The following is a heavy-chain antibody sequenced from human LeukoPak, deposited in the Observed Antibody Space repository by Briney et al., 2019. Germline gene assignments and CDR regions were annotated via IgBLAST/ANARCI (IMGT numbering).Heavy chain of an antibody. V-gene: IGHV4-34*01. CDR2: INHSGST. CDR3: ARGNGTHYFDY. J-gene: IGHJ4*02. Sequence: SETLFLTCAVYGGSFSGYYWSWIRQPPGKGLEWIGEINHSGSTNYNPSLKSRVTISVDTSKNQFSLKLSSVTAADTAVYYCARGNGTHYFDYWGQGTLVTVSS. CDR1: GGSFSGYY.